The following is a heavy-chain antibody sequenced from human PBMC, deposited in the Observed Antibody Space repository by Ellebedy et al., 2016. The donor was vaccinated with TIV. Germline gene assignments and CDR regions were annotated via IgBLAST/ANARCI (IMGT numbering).Heavy chain of an antibody. Sequence: ASVKVSXXASGYIFTSSGISWVRQAPGQGLEWMGWISTHNGNTNYAQKLQGRVTMTTDTSTSTAYMELRSLRSDDTAVYYCARDRAPYYYGSGSSPDWFDPWGQGTLVTVSS. CDR3: ARDRAPYYYGSGSSPDWFDP. CDR1: GYIFTSSG. J-gene: IGHJ5*02. CDR2: ISTHNGNT. D-gene: IGHD3-10*01. V-gene: IGHV1-18*01.